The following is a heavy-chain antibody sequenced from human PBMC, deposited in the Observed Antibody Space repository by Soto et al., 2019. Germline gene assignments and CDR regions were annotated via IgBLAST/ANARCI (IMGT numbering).Heavy chain of an antibody. Sequence: SETLSLTCTVSGGSISSYYWSWVRQPPGKGLEWIGYIYYSGSTNYNPSLKSRVTISVDTPKNQFSLKLTSVTAADTAVYYCAARHFWSGPWTARRLDYWGQGTLVTVSS. CDR3: AARHFWSGPWTARRLDY. V-gene: IGHV4-59*12. CDR1: GGSISSYY. J-gene: IGHJ4*02. D-gene: IGHD3-3*02. CDR2: IYYSGST.